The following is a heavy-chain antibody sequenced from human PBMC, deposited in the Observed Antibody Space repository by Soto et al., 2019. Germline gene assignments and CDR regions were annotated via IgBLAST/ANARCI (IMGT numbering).Heavy chain of an antibody. CDR3: ARTGNYDFWSGPDAFDI. D-gene: IGHD3-3*01. CDR1: GGTFSSYA. V-gene: IGHV1-69*01. CDR2: IIPLFGTA. Sequence: QVQLVQSGAEVKKPGSSVKVSCKASGGTFSSYAISWVRQAPGQGLEWMGGIIPLFGTANFAQKFQGRVTITADESTSTAYMELSSLRSEDTAVYYCARTGNYDFWSGPDAFDIWGQGTMVTVSS. J-gene: IGHJ3*02.